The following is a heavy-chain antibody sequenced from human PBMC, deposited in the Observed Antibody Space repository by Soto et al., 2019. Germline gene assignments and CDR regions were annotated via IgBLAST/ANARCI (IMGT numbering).Heavy chain of an antibody. CDR1: GYTFTSYD. J-gene: IGHJ6*02. CDR3: ARGYFDWLLLRVYYYGMDV. Sequence: ASVKVSCKASGYTFTSYDINWVRQATGQGLEWMGWMNPNSGNTGYAQKFQGRVTMTRNTSISTAYMELSSLRSEDTAVYYCARGYFDWLLLRVYYYGMDVWGQGTTVTVSS. CDR2: MNPNSGNT. D-gene: IGHD3-9*01. V-gene: IGHV1-8*01.